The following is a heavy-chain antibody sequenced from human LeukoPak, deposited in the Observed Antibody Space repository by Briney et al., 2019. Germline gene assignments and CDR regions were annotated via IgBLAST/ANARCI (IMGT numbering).Heavy chain of an antibody. J-gene: IGHJ4*02. D-gene: IGHD2-21*02. CDR2: ISGSCGST. Sequence: GGSLRLSCAASGFTFSSYAMSWVRQAPGKGLEWVSAISGSCGSTYYADSVKGRFTISRDNSKNTLYLQMNSLRAEDTAVYYCAKERIVVVTATGFDYWGQGTLVTVSS. V-gene: IGHV3-23*01. CDR1: GFTFSSYA. CDR3: AKERIVVVTATGFDY.